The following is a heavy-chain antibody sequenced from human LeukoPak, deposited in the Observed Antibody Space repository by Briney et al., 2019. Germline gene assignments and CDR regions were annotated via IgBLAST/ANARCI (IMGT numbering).Heavy chain of an antibody. CDR1: GFTFNNYG. V-gene: IGHV3-30*02. CDR3: ARECFSSSWYGWFDP. CDR2: IRYDGSNT. D-gene: IGHD6-13*01. J-gene: IGHJ5*02. Sequence: PGGSLRLSCAASGFTFNNYGMHWVRQAPGKGLEWLAFIRYDGSNTYYADSVRGRFTISRDNSKNTLFLEMNSLRAEDTAFYYCARECFSSSWYGWFDPWGQGTLVTVSS.